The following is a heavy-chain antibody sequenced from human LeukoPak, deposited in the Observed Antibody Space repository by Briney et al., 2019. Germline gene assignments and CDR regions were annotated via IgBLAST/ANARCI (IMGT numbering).Heavy chain of an antibody. CDR2: ISSSSSYI. Sequence: GGSLRLSCVASGFTFSNYTMNWVRQAPGKGLAWVASISSSSSYIFYADSVKGRFTISRDDAKNSLYLQMSSLRAEDSAVYYCAKDRSSTNWDAFDIWGQGTMVTVSS. D-gene: IGHD2-2*01. V-gene: IGHV3-21*01. CDR3: AKDRSSTNWDAFDI. CDR1: GFTFSNYT. J-gene: IGHJ3*02.